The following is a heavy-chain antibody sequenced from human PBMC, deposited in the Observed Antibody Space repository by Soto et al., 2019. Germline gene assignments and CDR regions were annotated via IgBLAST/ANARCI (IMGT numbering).Heavy chain of an antibody. CDR2: IYYSGST. Sequence: QVQLQESGPGLVKPSQTLSLTCTVSGGSISSGGYYWSWIRQHPGKGLEWIGYIYYSGSTYYNPSLKSRVTLSVATSNHPFSLKLSSVTAADTAVYYCARLPTYYDFWSGYPVMGGLGFDYWGQGTLVTVSS. J-gene: IGHJ4*02. CDR3: ARLPTYYDFWSGYPVMGGLGFDY. CDR1: GGSISSGGYY. V-gene: IGHV4-31*03. D-gene: IGHD3-3*01.